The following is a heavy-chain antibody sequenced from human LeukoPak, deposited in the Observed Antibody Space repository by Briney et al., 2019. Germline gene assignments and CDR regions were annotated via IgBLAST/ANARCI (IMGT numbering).Heavy chain of an antibody. D-gene: IGHD2-2*01. J-gene: IGHJ5*02. CDR3: ARRLTQYDCFDP. CDR2: TYYRSTWYN. V-gene: IGHV6-1*01. Sequence: SQTLSLTCAISGDSFSSNSVTWNWIRQSPSRGLEWLGRTYYRSTWYNDYAVSVRGRITANPDTSKNQFSLHLNSVTPEDTAVYYCARRLTQYDCFDPWGQGILVTVS. CDR1: GDSFSSNSVT.